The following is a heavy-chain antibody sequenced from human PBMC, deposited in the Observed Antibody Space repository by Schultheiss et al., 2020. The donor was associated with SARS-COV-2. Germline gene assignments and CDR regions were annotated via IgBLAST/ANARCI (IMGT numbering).Heavy chain of an antibody. CDR2: IFSNDEK. V-gene: IGHV2-5*01. D-gene: IGHD6-19*01. CDR1: GLSLSTSGVG. Sequence: SGPTLVKPTQTLTLTCTFSGLSLSTSGVGVGWIRQPPGKALEWLAHIFSNDEKSYSTSLKSRLTITKDTSKNQVVLTMTNMDPVDTATYYCARMTAVAGPNDAFDIWGQGTMVTVSS. J-gene: IGHJ3*02. CDR3: ARMTAVAGPNDAFDI.